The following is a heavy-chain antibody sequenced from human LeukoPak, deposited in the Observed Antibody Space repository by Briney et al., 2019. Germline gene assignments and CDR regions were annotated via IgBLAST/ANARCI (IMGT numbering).Heavy chain of an antibody. CDR3: ARDSSYEAFDI. CDR1: GYTFISYT. J-gene: IGHJ3*02. V-gene: IGHV1-18*01. CDR2: ISPYNGNT. Sequence: GASVKXXCKASGYTFISYTVTWVRQAPGQGLEWMGWISPYNGNTNFAQKFQGRVTMTTETSTSTAYMELRSLRSDDTAVYYCARDSSYEAFDIWGQGTMVTVSS. D-gene: IGHD2-2*01.